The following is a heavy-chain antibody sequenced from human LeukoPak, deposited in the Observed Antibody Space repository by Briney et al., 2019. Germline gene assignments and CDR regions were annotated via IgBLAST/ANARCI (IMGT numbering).Heavy chain of an antibody. D-gene: IGHD1-1*01. V-gene: IGHV3-74*01. CDR1: GFTFSSYA. Sequence: PGGSLRLSCAASGFTFSSYAMHWVRQAPGKGLVWVSRINNDGSRTTYADSVKGRFTISRDDAKNTLYLQMNSLRAEDTAVYYCARKVVRGYYMDVWGKGTTVTVSS. CDR3: ARKVVRGYYMDV. CDR2: INNDGSRT. J-gene: IGHJ6*03.